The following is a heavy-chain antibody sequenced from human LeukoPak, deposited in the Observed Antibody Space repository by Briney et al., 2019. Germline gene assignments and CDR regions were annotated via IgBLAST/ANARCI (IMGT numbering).Heavy chain of an antibody. V-gene: IGHV3-23*01. CDR2: ISGSGGST. J-gene: IGHJ4*02. D-gene: IGHD3-16*01. Sequence: GGSLRLSCAASGFTFSSYAMSWVRQAPGKGLEWVSAISGSGGSTYYADSVKGRFTISRDNSKNTLYLQMNSLRAEDTAVYYCARDTILLYGLAIDYWGQGTLVTVSS. CDR1: GFTFSSYA. CDR3: ARDTILLYGLAIDY.